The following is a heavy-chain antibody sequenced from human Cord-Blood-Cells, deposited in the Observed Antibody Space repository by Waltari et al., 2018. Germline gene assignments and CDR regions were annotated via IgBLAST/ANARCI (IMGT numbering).Heavy chain of an antibody. J-gene: IGHJ3*02. D-gene: IGHD5-12*01. CDR2: ISAYNGNT. CDR1: GYTFTSYG. Sequence: QVQLVQSGAEVKKPGASVKVSCKASGYTFTSYGISWVRQAPGQGLEWMGRISAYNGNTNDAQKLQGRVTMTTDTSTSTAYMELRSLRSDDTAVYYCARDLHGYREKDAFDIWGQGTMVTVSS. CDR3: ARDLHGYREKDAFDI. V-gene: IGHV1-18*01.